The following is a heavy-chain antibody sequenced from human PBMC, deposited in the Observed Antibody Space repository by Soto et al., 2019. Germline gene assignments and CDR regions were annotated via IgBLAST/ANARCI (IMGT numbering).Heavy chain of an antibody. CDR1: GFTFSSYS. V-gene: IGHV3-21*01. CDR2: ISSSSSYI. J-gene: IGHJ6*02. Sequence: PGGSLRLSCAASGFTFSSYSMNWVRQAPGKGLEWVSSISSSSSYIYYADSVKGRFTISRDNAKNSLYLQMNSLRAEDTAVYYCARDFWFLVRTSCYLRYYYYYYGMEVWGQGTTVTVSS. D-gene: IGHD2-2*01. CDR3: ARDFWFLVRTSCYLRYYYYYYGMEV.